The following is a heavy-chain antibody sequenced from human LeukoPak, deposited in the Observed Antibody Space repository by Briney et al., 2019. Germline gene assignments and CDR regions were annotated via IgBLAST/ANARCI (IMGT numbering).Heavy chain of an antibody. J-gene: IGHJ4*02. CDR3: ARDFGRGYSGYDSN. CDR1: GYTFTGYY. D-gene: IGHD5-12*01. Sequence: ASVKVSFKASGYTFTGYYMHWVRQAPGQGLEWMGWINPNSGGTNYAQKFQGRVTMTRDTSISTAYMELSRLRSDDTAVYYCARDFGRGYSGYDSNWGQGTLVTVSS. CDR2: INPNSGGT. V-gene: IGHV1-2*02.